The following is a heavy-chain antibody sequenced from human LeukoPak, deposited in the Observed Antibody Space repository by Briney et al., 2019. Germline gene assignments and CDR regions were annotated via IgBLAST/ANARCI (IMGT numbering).Heavy chain of an antibody. CDR2: ISGSGGST. V-gene: IGHV3-23*01. CDR3: AKDARYTRMGFDP. D-gene: IGHD5-18*01. J-gene: IGHJ5*02. CDR1: GYTFTSYG. Sequence: ASVKVSCKASGYTFTSYGMSWVRQAPGKGLEWVSAISGSGGSTYYADSVKGRFTISRDNSKNTLYLQMNSLRAEDTAVYYCAKDARYTRMGFDPWGQGTLVTVSS.